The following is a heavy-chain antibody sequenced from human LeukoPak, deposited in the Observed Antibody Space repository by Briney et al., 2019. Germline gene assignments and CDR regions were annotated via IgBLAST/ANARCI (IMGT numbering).Heavy chain of an antibody. CDR1: GFTFSSYG. CDR2: ISGSGGST. D-gene: IGHD2-21*02. Sequence: PGGSLRLSCAASGFTFSSYGMSWVRQAPGKGLEWVSAISGSGGSTYYADSVKGRFTISRDNSKNTLYLQMNSLRAEDTAVYYCANLEVVVTAIGYWGQGTLVTVSS. V-gene: IGHV3-23*01. CDR3: ANLEVVVTAIGY. J-gene: IGHJ4*02.